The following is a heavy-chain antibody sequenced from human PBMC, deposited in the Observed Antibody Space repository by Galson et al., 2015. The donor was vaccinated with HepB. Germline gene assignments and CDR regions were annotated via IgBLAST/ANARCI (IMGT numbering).Heavy chain of an antibody. D-gene: IGHD1-7*01. Sequence: PALVKPTQTLTLTCTFSGFSLSTSGMRVSWIRQPPGKALEWLARIAWDDDKFYSTSLKTRLTISKDTSKNQVVLTMTNMDPVDTATYYCARETGTTYYYYGMDVWGQGTTVTVSS. CDR1: GFSLSTSGMR. V-gene: IGHV2-70*04. CDR3: ARETGTTYYYYGMDV. J-gene: IGHJ6*02. CDR2: IAWDDDK.